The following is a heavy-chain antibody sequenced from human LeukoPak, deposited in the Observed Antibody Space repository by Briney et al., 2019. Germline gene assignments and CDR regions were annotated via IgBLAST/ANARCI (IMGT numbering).Heavy chain of an antibody. CDR3: ARDLGYSSSYVLNDY. Sequence: GASVKVSCKASGYTFTSYGISWVRQAPGQGLEWMGWISAHNGNTNYAQKLQGRVTMTTDTSTSTAYMELRSLRSDDTAVYYCARDLGYSSSYVLNDYWGQGTLVTVSS. V-gene: IGHV1-18*01. CDR1: GYTFTSYG. CDR2: ISAHNGNT. D-gene: IGHD6-6*01. J-gene: IGHJ4*02.